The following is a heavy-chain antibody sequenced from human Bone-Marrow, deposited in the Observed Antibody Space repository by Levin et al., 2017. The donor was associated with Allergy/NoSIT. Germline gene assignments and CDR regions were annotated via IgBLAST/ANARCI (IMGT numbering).Heavy chain of an antibody. CDR3: ARGWGEFDY. CDR2: ISYGGGNE. J-gene: IGHJ4*02. D-gene: IGHD3-16*01. Sequence: PGGSLRLSCVGSGFTFRSYALHWVRQAPGKGLEWVAVISYGGGNEYYADSVKGRFTISRDNSKNTLYLQMNSLRTEDTAVYYCARGWGEFDYWGQGTLVTVSS. V-gene: IGHV3-30-3*01. CDR1: GFTFRSYA.